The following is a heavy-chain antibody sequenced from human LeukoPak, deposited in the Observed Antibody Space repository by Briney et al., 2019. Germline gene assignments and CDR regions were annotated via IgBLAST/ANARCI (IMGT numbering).Heavy chain of an antibody. J-gene: IGHJ4*02. D-gene: IGHD3-22*01. CDR3: ARDSPDIYYDSSGSFDY. Sequence: PGGSLRLSCGASGFIFNNYGMHWVRQAPGKGLEWVAVISYDGSNKYYADSVKGRFTISRDNSKNTLYLQMNSLRAEDTAVYYCARDSPDIYYDSSGSFDYWGQGTLVTVSS. V-gene: IGHV3-30*12. CDR2: ISYDGSNK. CDR1: GFIFNNYG.